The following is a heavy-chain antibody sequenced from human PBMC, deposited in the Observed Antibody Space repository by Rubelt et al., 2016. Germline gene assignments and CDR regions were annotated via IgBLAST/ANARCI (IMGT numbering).Heavy chain of an antibody. V-gene: IGHV3-23*01. CDR2: ISGSDTRT. CDR3: AKGSRDYCGKLAY. J-gene: IGHJ4*02. Sequence: EVQLLESGGGLVQPGGSLRLSCAASGFTFSSYAMSWVRQAPGKGLEWVSGISGSDTRTYYANSVKGQFTISRDNSKNTRYLQMTSLRAEDTAVYYGAKGSRDYCGKLAYWGQGTLVTVSS. CDR1: GFTFSSYA. D-gene: IGHD4-23*01.